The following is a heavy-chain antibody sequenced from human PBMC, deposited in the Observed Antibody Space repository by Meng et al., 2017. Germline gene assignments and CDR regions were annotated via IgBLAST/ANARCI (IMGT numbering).Heavy chain of an antibody. J-gene: IGHJ6*02. CDR2: IRSKAYGGTT. V-gene: IGHV3-49*03. CDR3: TRAGHCGSSWPYYYYYYGMDV. CDR1: GFTFGDYA. D-gene: IGHD6-13*01. Sequence: GESLKISCTASGFTFGDYAMSWFRQALGKGLEWVGFIRSKAYGGTTEYAASVKGRFTISRDDSKSIAYLQMNSLKTEDTAVYYCTRAGHCGSSWPYYYYYYGMDVWGQGTTVTVSS.